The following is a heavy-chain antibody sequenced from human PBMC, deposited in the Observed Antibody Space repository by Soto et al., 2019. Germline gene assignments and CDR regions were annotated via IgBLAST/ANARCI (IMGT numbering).Heavy chain of an antibody. J-gene: IGHJ4*02. Sequence: SETLSLTCTVSGSSISSSSYYWGWIRQPPGKGLEWVGSIYYSGSTYYNPSLKSRVTISVDTSKNQFSLKLSSVTAADTAVYYCARINSGYYYDSSGYYQDYWGQGTLVTVS. CDR3: ARINSGYYYDSSGYYQDY. V-gene: IGHV4-39*01. CDR1: GSSISSSSYY. D-gene: IGHD3-22*01. CDR2: IYYSGST.